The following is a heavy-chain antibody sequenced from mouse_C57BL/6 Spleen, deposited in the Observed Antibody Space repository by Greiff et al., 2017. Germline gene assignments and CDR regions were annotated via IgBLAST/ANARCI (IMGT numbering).Heavy chain of an antibody. J-gene: IGHJ3*01. V-gene: IGHV5-9-1*02. D-gene: IGHD1-1*01. CDR3: TREGTAGVAPGFDY. Sequence: EVKLVESGEGLVKPGGSLKLSCAASGFTFSSYAMSWVRQTPEKRLEWVAYISSGGDYIYYADTVKGRFTITRDNARNTLYLQMSSLKSEDTAMYYCTREGTAGVAPGFDYWGQGTLVTVSA. CDR1: GFTFSSYA. CDR2: ISSGGDYI.